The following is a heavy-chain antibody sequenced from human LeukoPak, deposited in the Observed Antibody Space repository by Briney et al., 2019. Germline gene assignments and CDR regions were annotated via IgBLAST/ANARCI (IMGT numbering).Heavy chain of an antibody. CDR3: AKDDKMITFGGVIVIPFVS. CDR1: GFTFDDYA. Sequence: GRSLRLSCAASGFTFDDYAMHWVRQAPGKGLEWVSGISWNSGSIGYADSVKGRFTISRDNAKNSLYLQMNSLRAEETALYYCAKDDKMITFGGVIVIPFVSWGQGTLVTVSS. CDR2: ISWNSGSI. J-gene: IGHJ5*02. V-gene: IGHV3-9*01. D-gene: IGHD3-16*02.